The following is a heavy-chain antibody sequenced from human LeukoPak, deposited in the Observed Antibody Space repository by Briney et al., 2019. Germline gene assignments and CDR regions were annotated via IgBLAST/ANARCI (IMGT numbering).Heavy chain of an antibody. V-gene: IGHV5-51*01. CDR1: GYSFTNYW. CDR2: IYPGDSDT. CDR3: ARRGEAAEWFDP. D-gene: IGHD6-13*01. Sequence: GEPLKISCKGSGYSFTNYWIAWVRQMPGKGLEWMGIIYPGDSDTRYSPSFQGQVTISADKSINTAYLQWRSLKASDTAIYYCARRGEAAEWFDPWGQGTLVTVSS. J-gene: IGHJ5*02.